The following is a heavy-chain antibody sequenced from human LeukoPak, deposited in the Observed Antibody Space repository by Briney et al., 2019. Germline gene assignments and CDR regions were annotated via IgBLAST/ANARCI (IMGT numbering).Heavy chain of an antibody. Sequence: ASVKVSCKASGYTFTSYGISWVRQAPGQGLEWMGWISAYNGNTNYAQKLQGRVTMTTDTSTSTAYMELRSLRSDDTAVYYCARSIAVAGNICLFDPWGQGTLVTVSS. CDR2: ISAYNGNT. V-gene: IGHV1-18*04. D-gene: IGHD6-19*01. J-gene: IGHJ5*02. CDR1: GYTFTSYG. CDR3: ARSIAVAGNICLFDP.